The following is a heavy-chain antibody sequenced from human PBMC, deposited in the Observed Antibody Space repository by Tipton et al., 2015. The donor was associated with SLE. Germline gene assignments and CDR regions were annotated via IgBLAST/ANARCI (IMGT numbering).Heavy chain of an antibody. D-gene: IGHD2-2*01. J-gene: IGHJ3*02. CDR3: AASVLPTAPDGFDI. Sequence: LSLTCTVSGGSINSYYWSWIRQPPGKGLEWIGYIYYSGSTNYNASLKSRVTISEDTSKKQFSLKLKYVTAADTAVYYCAASVLPTAPDGFDIWGQGTMVTVSS. CDR2: IYYSGST. CDR1: GGSINSYY. V-gene: IGHV4-59*01.